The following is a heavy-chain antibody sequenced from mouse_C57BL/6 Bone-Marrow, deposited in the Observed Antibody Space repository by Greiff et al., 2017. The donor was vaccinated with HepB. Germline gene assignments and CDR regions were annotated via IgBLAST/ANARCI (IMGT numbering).Heavy chain of an antibody. D-gene: IGHD1-1*01. Sequence: VRLQQPGAELVMPGASVKLSCKASGYTFTSYWMHWVKQRPGQGLEWIGEIDPSDSYTNYNQKFKGKSTLTVDKSSSTAYMQLSSLTSEDSAVYYCARGAITTVVATDFDYWGQGTTLTVSS. V-gene: IGHV1-69*01. CDR2: IDPSDSYT. J-gene: IGHJ2*01. CDR3: ARGAITTVVATDFDY. CDR1: GYTFTSYW.